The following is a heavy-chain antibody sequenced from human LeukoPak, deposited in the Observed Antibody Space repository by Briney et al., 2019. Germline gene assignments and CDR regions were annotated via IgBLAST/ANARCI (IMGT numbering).Heavy chain of an antibody. CDR3: ARGGGNYPIDY. J-gene: IGHJ4*02. CDR1: GGSISSSAYY. V-gene: IGHV4-39*01. D-gene: IGHD1-26*01. CDR2: IYYSGST. Sequence: SETLSLTCTVSGGSISSSAYYWVWIRLPPGKGLEWVGSIYYSGSTYYNPSLKSRVTISVDTSRNQFSLKLSSVTAADTAVYYCARGGGNYPIDYWGQGTLVTVSS.